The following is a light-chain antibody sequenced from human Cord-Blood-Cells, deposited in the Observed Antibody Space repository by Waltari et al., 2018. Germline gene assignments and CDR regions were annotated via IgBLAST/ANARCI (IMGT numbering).Light chain of an antibody. V-gene: IGKV4-1*01. CDR3: QQYYSTPLT. J-gene: IGKJ4*01. Sequence: DIVMTQSPDSLAVSLGERVTINCKSSQSVLYSSNNKNYLAWYQQKPGQPPKRLIYWASTRESWVPDRFSGSGSGTDFTLTISSLQAEDVAVYYCQQYYSTPLTFGGGTKVEIK. CDR1: QSVLYSSNNKNY. CDR2: WAS.